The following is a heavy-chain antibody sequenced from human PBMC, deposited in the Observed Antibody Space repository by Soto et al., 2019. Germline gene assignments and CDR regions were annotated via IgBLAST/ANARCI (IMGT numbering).Heavy chain of an antibody. CDR1: GGTFSSYA. D-gene: IGHD3-10*01. Sequence: QVQLVQSGAEVKKPGSSVKVSCKASGGTFSSYAISWVRQAPGQGLEWMGGIIPIFGTANYAQKFPGRVTITADEATSTAYLELSSLRSEDTAVYYCARDRGQYYYGSGRHTGFDPWGQGTLVTVSS. CDR3: ARDRGQYYYGSGRHTGFDP. CDR2: IIPIFGTA. V-gene: IGHV1-69*12. J-gene: IGHJ5*02.